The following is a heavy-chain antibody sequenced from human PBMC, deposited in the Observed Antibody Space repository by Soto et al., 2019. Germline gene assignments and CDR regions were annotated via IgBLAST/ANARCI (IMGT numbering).Heavy chain of an antibody. CDR3: ITMVRGVILDY. V-gene: IGHV4-39*01. CDR2: IYYSGST. Sequence: TSETLSLTCTVSGGSISSSSYYWGWIRQPPGKGLEWIGSIYYSGSTYYNPSLKSRVTISVDTSKNQFSLKLSSVTAADTAVYYCITMVRGVILDYWGQGTLVTVSS. CDR1: GGSISSSSYY. J-gene: IGHJ4*02. D-gene: IGHD3-10*01.